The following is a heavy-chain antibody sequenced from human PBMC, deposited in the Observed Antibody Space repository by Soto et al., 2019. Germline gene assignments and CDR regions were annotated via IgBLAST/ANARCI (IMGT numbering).Heavy chain of an antibody. J-gene: IGHJ4*02. Sequence: VGSLRLSCAASGFTFSSYGMHWFRQAPVNGLEWVAVISYDGSNKYYADSVKGRFTISRDNSKNTLYLQMNSLRAEDTAVYYCAKDERSGSYYALDYWGQGTLVTVSS. CDR1: GFTFSSYG. CDR3: AKDERSGSYYALDY. V-gene: IGHV3-30*18. D-gene: IGHD1-26*01. CDR2: ISYDGSNK.